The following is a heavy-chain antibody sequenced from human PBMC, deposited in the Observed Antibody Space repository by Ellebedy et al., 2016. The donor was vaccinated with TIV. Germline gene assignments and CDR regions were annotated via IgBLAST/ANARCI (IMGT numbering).Heavy chain of an antibody. Sequence: GESLKISCSASGFTFSSYAMHWVRQAPGKGLEYVSAIVGNGGITYYADSVKGRFTISRDNSKNTLYLQMSSLRPEDTAVYYCVKAWGDWGQGTLVTVSS. J-gene: IGHJ4*02. CDR2: IVGNGGIT. CDR3: VKAWGD. D-gene: IGHD3-16*01. CDR1: GFTFSSYA. V-gene: IGHV3-64D*06.